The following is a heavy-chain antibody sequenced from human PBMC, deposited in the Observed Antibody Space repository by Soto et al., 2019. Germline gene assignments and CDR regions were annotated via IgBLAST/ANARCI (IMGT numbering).Heavy chain of an antibody. CDR3: AAGGGLPRYY. V-gene: IGHV4-30-2*01. CDR1: GGSISSGGYS. CDR2: IYHSGST. D-gene: IGHD5-12*01. J-gene: IGHJ4*02. Sequence: QLQLQESGSGLVKPSQTLSLTCAVSGGSISSGGYSWSWIRQPPGKGLEWIGYIYHSGSTYYNPSLKMRAPISVDRSKNQFPLKLSSVTAANTAVYYCAAGGGLPRYYWGQGTLVTVSS.